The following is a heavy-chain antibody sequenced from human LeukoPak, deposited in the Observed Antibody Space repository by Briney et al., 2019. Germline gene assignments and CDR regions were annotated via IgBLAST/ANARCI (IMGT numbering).Heavy chain of an antibody. J-gene: IGHJ4*02. CDR3: AKDLEYIVVVPAAIGFDY. CDR1: GFTFSSYG. V-gene: IGHV3-30*18. D-gene: IGHD2-2*02. CDR2: ISYDGSNK. Sequence: GGSLRLSCAASGFTFSSYGMHWVRQAPGKGLEWVAVISYDGSNKYYADSVKGRFTISRDNSKNTLYLQMNSLRAEDTAVYYCAKDLEYIVVVPAAIGFDYWGQGTLVTVSS.